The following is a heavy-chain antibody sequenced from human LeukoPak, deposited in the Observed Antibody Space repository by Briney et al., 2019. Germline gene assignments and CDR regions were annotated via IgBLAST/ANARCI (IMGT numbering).Heavy chain of an antibody. CDR1: GFTFDDDG. V-gene: IGHV3-20*04. J-gene: IGHJ5*02. CDR3: ARGDNGDYSIWFDP. D-gene: IGHD4-17*01. Sequence: GESLTLSCAVSGFTFDDDGISWVRQAPEQGLEWVSGINWYEGSTGYADSVQVRLTISRVNAKTSLYLQMNKLRAEDTALNYCARGDNGDYSIWFDPWGQGTLVTVSS. CDR2: INWYEGST.